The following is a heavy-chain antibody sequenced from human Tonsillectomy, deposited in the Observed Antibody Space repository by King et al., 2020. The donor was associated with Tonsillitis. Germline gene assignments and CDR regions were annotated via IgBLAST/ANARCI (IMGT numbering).Heavy chain of an antibody. D-gene: IGHD3-10*01. J-gene: IGHJ4*02. CDR3: ARVGSGSYYPDY. V-gene: IGHV3-33*01. CDR1: GFTFSSYG. CDR2: IWYDGSKK. Sequence: VQLVESGGGVVQPGRSLRLSCAASGFTFSSYGMHWVRQAPGKGLGGVAVIWYDGSKKYYADSVKGRFTISRDNSKNTLDLQMNSLRAEDTAVYYCARVGSGSYYPDYWGQGTLVTVSS.